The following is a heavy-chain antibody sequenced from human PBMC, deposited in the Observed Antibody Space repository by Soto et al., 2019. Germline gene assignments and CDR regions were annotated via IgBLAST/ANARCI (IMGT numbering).Heavy chain of an antibody. CDR2: ISAYNGNT. CDR3: ARVGLRYFDWLPHYFDY. J-gene: IGHJ4*02. Sequence: GASVKVSCKASGYTFTSYGISWVRQAPGQGLEWMGWISAYNGNTNYAQKLQGRVTMTTDTSTSTAYMELRSLRSDDTAVYYCARVGLRYFDWLPHYFDYWGQGTLVTVSS. V-gene: IGHV1-18*01. D-gene: IGHD3-9*01. CDR1: GYTFTSYG.